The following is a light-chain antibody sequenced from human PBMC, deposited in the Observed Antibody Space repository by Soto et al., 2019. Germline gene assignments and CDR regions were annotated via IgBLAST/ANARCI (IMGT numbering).Light chain of an antibody. Sequence: QSVLTQSPSVSGAPGQRVTISCTGSSSNIGAGYAVHWYQQLPGTAPKLLIYSNINRPSGVPDRFSGSKSATSASLAITGLQDEDEADYYCQSYDSSPIFGTGTKLTVL. V-gene: IGLV1-40*01. J-gene: IGLJ1*01. CDR1: SSNIGAGYA. CDR2: SNI. CDR3: QSYDSSPI.